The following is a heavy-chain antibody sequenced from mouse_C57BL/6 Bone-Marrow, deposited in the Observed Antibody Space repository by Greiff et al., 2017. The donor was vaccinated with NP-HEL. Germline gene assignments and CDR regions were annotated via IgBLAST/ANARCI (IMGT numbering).Heavy chain of an antibody. CDR2: IDPSDSYT. Sequence: VQLQQPGAELVMPGASVKLSCKASGYTFTSYWMHWVKQRPGQGLEWIGEIDPSDSYTNYNQKFKGKSTLTVDKSSSTAYMQLSSLTSEDSAVYYCARSDTTVVAMYYFDYWGQGTTLTVSS. CDR3: ARSDTTVVAMYYFDY. CDR1: GYTFTSYW. J-gene: IGHJ2*01. D-gene: IGHD1-1*01. V-gene: IGHV1-69*01.